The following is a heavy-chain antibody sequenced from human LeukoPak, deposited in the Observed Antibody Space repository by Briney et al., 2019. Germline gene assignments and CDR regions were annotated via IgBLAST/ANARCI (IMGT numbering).Heavy chain of an antibody. CDR2: ISGSGGST. CDR1: GFTFTIYA. CDR3: AKWGSGSPSDGMDV. D-gene: IGHD3-10*01. V-gene: IGHV3-23*01. Sequence: GGSLRLSCAAPGFTFTIYAMSWVRQAPGKGLGWVSAISGSGGSTYYAGSVKGRFTISRDNSKNTLYLQMNSLRAEDTAVYYCAKWGSGSPSDGMDVWGQGTTVTVPS. J-gene: IGHJ6*02.